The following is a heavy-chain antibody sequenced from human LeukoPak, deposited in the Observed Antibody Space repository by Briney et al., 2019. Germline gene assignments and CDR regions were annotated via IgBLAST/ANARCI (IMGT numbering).Heavy chain of an antibody. CDR3: AKTPGGTVTTFFDY. Sequence: PGGSLRLSCAASGFTFSSYAMSWVRQAPGKGLEWVSAISGGGGSTYYADSVKGQFTISRDNSKNTLYLQMNSLRAEDTAVYYCAKTPGGTVTTFFDYWGQGTLVTVSS. CDR1: GFTFSSYA. V-gene: IGHV3-23*01. D-gene: IGHD4-17*01. CDR2: ISGGGGST. J-gene: IGHJ4*02.